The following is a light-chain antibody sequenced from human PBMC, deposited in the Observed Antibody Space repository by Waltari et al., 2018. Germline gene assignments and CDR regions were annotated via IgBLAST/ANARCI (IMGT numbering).Light chain of an antibody. Sequence: QSALTQPASVSGSPEQSITTPCPGPSSDVGGFNLFSWDQQHPGKAPKLRIYEGSKRPSGISSRFSGSKSGNTASLTISGLQAEDEADYYCSSYAGSTTFVIFGGGTKLTVL. CDR3: SSYAGSTTFVI. CDR1: SSDVGGFNL. V-gene: IGLV2-23*03. J-gene: IGLJ2*01. CDR2: EGS.